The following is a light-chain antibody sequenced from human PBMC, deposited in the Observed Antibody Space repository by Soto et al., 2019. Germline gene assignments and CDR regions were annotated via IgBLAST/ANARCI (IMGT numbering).Light chain of an antibody. V-gene: IGLV2-14*01. Sequence: QSVLAQPASVSGSPGESITISCTGTSSDVGGYDFVSWYQQAPGKAPKLIISEVNNRPSGVSSRFSGSKSGNTASLTISALHGEDEGEYHCSSYTSNTTLYVFGSGTKVTV. CDR2: EVN. J-gene: IGLJ1*01. CDR3: SSYTSNTTLYV. CDR1: SSDVGGYDF.